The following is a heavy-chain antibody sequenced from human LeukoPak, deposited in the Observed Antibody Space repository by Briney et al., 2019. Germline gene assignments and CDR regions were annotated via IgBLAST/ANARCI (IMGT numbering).Heavy chain of an antibody. V-gene: IGHV4-39*01. J-gene: IGHJ5*02. CDR1: GGSISGSPFH. Sequence: SETLSLTCTVSGGSISGSPFHWGWIRQPPGKGLEWVGSLYLSGTTYYNPSLKSRVTISVDTSENQFSLKLTSVTAADTAVYYCARMFNWHHSSATGTPETWGQGTQVTVSS. D-gene: IGHD6-13*01. CDR2: LYLSGTT. CDR3: ARMFNWHHSSATGTPET.